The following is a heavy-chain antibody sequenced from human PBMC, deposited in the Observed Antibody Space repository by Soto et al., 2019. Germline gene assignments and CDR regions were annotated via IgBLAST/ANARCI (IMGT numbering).Heavy chain of an antibody. V-gene: IGHV4-30-4*01. CDR1: GGSISSGDYY. J-gene: IGHJ6*02. CDR3: ARQDCSSTSCYSYYYYGMDV. CDR2: IYYSGST. D-gene: IGHD2-2*01. Sequence: SETLSLTCTVSGGSISSGDYYWSWIRQPPGKGLEWIGYIYYSGSTYYIPSLKSRVTISVDTSKNQFSLKLSSVTAADTAVYYCARQDCSSTSCYSYYYYGMDVWGQGTTVTVSS.